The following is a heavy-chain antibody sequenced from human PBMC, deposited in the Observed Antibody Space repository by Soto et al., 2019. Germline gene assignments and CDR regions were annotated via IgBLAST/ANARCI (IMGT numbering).Heavy chain of an antibody. CDR3: ARGDYGTGGYPFPYFDY. D-gene: IGHD2-8*02. V-gene: IGHV1-2*02. Sequence: HAHLVQSGAEVKRPGASLKVSCKASGYSFTGYYIHWVRQAPGQGLEWMGWINPDSGATNYAQNFQGRVTLTSDTSISTASMDLTSLTSDDTAVYYCARGDYGTGGYPFPYFDYLGQGTLVIVSS. CDR1: GYSFTGYY. J-gene: IGHJ4*02. CDR2: INPDSGAT.